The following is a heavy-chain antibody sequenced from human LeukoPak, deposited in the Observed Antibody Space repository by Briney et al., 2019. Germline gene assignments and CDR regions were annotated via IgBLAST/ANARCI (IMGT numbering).Heavy chain of an antibody. CDR3: ARGGYAGSNWFDP. CDR2: VSYSGST. V-gene: IGHV4-59*01. Sequence: SETLSLTCTVSGGSISSFYWSWIRQPPGKGLEWIGYVSYSGSTNYNPSLKSRVTISVDTSENQFSLKLSSVTAADTAVYYCARGGYAGSNWFDPWGPGTLVTVSS. J-gene: IGHJ5*02. CDR1: GGSISSFY. D-gene: IGHD2-8*01.